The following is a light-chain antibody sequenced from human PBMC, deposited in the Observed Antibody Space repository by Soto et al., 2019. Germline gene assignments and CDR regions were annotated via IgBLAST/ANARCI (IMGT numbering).Light chain of an antibody. J-gene: IGKJ1*01. Sequence: DIQMTQSPSTLSASVGDRVTITCRASQTISNWLAWYQQKPGKAPKLLIYDSSNLESGVPSRFSGSGSGTEFTLTISSLQPDDFATYSCQQYDSYSWTFDQGTKVEIK. CDR1: QTISNW. CDR3: QQYDSYSWT. V-gene: IGKV1-5*01. CDR2: DSS.